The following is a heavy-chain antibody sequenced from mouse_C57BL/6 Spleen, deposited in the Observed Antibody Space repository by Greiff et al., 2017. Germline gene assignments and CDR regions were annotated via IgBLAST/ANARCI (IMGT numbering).Heavy chain of an antibody. D-gene: IGHD2-3*01. J-gene: IGHJ3*01. CDR3: TTRKVDDGYSWFAY. CDR2: IDPENGDT. V-gene: IGHV14-4*01. CDR1: GFNIKDDY. Sequence: EVQLQQSGAELVRPGASVKLSCTASGFNIKDDYMHWVKQRPEQGLEWIGWIDPENGDTEYASKFQGKATITADTSSNTAYLQLSSLTSEDTAVYYCTTRKVDDGYSWFAYWGQGTLVTVSA.